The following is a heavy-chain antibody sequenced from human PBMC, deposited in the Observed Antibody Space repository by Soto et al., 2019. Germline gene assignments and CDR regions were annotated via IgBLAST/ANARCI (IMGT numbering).Heavy chain of an antibody. Sequence: QVKLVQSGDEVKKPGASVKVSCKASGYIFVNYGIAWVRQAPGQGLEWMGWISPYTGNTHSATKVQGRLTMTTDTPWSTAYMDLGSLTSDDTAVYYCVMVDNYVTPTPQDVWGHGTTVTVSS. V-gene: IGHV1-18*01. CDR1: GYIFVNYG. CDR2: ISPYTGNT. J-gene: IGHJ6*02. D-gene: IGHD3-16*01. CDR3: VMVDNYVTPTPQDV.